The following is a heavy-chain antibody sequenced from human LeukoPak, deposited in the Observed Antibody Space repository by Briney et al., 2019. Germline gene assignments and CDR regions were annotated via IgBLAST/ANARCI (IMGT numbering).Heavy chain of an antibody. D-gene: IGHD3-16*02. V-gene: IGHV1-69*13. J-gene: IGHJ6*02. CDR1: GYTFTSYG. CDR3: ARDYRHNRGYYYGMDV. CDR2: IIPIFGTA. Sequence: GASVKVSCKASGYTFTSYGISWVRQAPGQGLEWMGGIIPIFGTANYAQKFQGRVTITADESTSTAYMELSSLRSEDTAVYYCARDYRHNRGYYYGMDVWGQGTTVTVSS.